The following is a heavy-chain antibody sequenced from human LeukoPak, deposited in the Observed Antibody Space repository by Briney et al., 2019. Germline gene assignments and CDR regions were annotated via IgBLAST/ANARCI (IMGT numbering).Heavy chain of an antibody. CDR3: ARTAYYDSTGPKDAFDI. V-gene: IGHV4-59*01. D-gene: IGHD3-22*01. CDR2: IHYTGST. Sequence: SETLSLTCTVSGGSISSYYWSWIRQSPGKGLECIGYIHYTGSTNYNPSLKSRVTISVETSKNQFSLKLKSVTAADTAVYYCARTAYYDSTGPKDAFDIWGQGTMITVSS. J-gene: IGHJ3*02. CDR1: GGSISSYY.